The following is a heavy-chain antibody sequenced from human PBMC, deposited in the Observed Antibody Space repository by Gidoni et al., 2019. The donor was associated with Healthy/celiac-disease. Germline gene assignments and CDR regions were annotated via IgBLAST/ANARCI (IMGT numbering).Heavy chain of an antibody. J-gene: IGHJ3*02. CDR1: GFPFHDSA. V-gene: IGHV3-9*01. Sequence: EVQLVASGGGLVQPGRSLSLSSASSGFPFHDSALHWVRQAPGKALEWGSGISWNSGSIGYADSVKGRFTIYRDNAKNSLYLQMNSLRAEDTALYYCAKDRSTLYSSSYSNDFDIWGQGTMVTVSS. D-gene: IGHD6-6*01. CDR2: ISWNSGSI. CDR3: AKDRSTLYSSSYSNDFDI.